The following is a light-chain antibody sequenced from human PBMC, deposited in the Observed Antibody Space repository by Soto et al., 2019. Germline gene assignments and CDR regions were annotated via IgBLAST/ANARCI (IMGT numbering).Light chain of an antibody. Sequence: QSALTQPASVSGSPGQSITISCTGTSSDVGGYNYVSWYQQHPGKAPKLMIYEVSNRPSGVSNRFSGSKSGNTASLTISGLQAEDEDDYYCSSYSSSNTGVFGGGTKVTVL. CDR1: SSDVGGYNY. V-gene: IGLV2-14*01. CDR2: EVS. CDR3: SSYSSSNTGV. J-gene: IGLJ2*01.